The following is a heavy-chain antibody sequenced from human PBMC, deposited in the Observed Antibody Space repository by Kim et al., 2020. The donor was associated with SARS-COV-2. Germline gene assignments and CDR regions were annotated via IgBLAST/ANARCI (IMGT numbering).Heavy chain of an antibody. CDR3: ARRPDWFDT. V-gene: IGHV4-59*08. CDR1: GGSISGYY. Sequence: SETLSLTCTVSGGSISGYYWSWIRQPPGKGLEWIAYINYIGTTNYNPSLKSRVTISVDTSTNQFSLRLSSVTAADTAVYYCARRPDWFDTWGQGTLVTVS. J-gene: IGHJ5*02. CDR2: INYIGTT.